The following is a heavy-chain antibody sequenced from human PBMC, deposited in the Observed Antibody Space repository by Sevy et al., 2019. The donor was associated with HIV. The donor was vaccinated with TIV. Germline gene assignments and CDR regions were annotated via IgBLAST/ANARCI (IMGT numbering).Heavy chain of an antibody. CDR2: THSNGNT. V-gene: IGHV4-59*01. CDR1: GGSISGYY. Sequence: SETLSLTCTVSGGSISGYYWSWIRQSPGKGLEWIAYTHSNGNTNYNPSLESRVTISIDTSKNQFSLKLSSVTAADTAVYYCTRDRYTLVRGIIMTWFDPWGQGTLVTVSS. J-gene: IGHJ5*02. CDR3: TRDRYTLVRGIIMTWFDP. D-gene: IGHD3-10*01.